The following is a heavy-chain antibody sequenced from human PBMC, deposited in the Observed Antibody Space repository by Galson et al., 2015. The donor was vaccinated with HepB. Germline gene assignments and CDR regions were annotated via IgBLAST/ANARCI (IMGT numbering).Heavy chain of an antibody. CDR3: ARVVAAAGTHFDY. D-gene: IGHD6-13*01. V-gene: IGHV3-53*01. Sequence: SLRLSCAASGFTVSSNYMSWVRQAPGKGLEWVSVIYSGGSTYYADSVKGRFTISRDNSKNTLYLQMNSLRAEDTAVYYCARVVAAAGTHFDYWGQGTLVTVSS. CDR1: GFTVSSNY. J-gene: IGHJ4*02. CDR2: IYSGGST.